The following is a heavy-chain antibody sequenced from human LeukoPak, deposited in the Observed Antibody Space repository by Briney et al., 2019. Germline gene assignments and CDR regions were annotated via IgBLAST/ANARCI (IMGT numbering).Heavy chain of an antibody. CDR3: ARPLWFGELLYPSFDY. CDR2: ISYDGSNK. Sequence: GRSLRLSCAASGFTFSSYAMHWVRQAPGKGLEWVAVISYDGSNKYYADSVKGRFTISRDNSKNTLYLQMNSLRAEDTAVYYCARPLWFGELLYPSFDYWGQGTLVTVSS. CDR1: GFTFSSYA. D-gene: IGHD3-10*01. V-gene: IGHV3-30-3*01. J-gene: IGHJ4*02.